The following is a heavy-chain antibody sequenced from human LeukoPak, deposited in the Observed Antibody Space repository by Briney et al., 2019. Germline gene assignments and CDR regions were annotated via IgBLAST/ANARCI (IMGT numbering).Heavy chain of an antibody. Sequence: GGSLRLSCAASGVTFSSSYTSWVRQAPGKGLEWVSIIYNDDNTNYADSVKGRFTISRDNSENTLYLQMNSLRAEDTAAYFCARASQWLAFDYWGQGTLVTVSS. J-gene: IGHJ4*02. CDR2: IYNDDNT. CDR3: ARASQWLAFDY. V-gene: IGHV3-66*01. CDR1: GVTFSSSY. D-gene: IGHD6-19*01.